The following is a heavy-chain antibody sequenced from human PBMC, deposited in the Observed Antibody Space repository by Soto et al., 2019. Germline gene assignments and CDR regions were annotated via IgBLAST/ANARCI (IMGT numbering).Heavy chain of an antibody. V-gene: IGHV3-9*01. Sequence: GGSLRLSCAASGFTFDDYAMHWVRQAPGKGLEWVSGISWNSGSIGYADSVKGRFTISRDNAKNSLYLQMNSLRAEDTALYYCAKALIPTTVTTYFDYWGQGTLVTVSS. CDR3: AKALIPTTVTTYFDY. D-gene: IGHD4-17*01. CDR2: ISWNSGSI. CDR1: GFTFDDYA. J-gene: IGHJ4*02.